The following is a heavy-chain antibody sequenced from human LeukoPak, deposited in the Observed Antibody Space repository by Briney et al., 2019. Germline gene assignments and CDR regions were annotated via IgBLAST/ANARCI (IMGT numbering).Heavy chain of an antibody. V-gene: IGHV1-18*01. J-gene: IGHJ4*02. CDR3: ARSWAMVSADDY. Sequence: ASVKVSCKASGYTFTSYGISWGRQAPGQGLEWMGWISAYNGNTNYAQKLQGRVTMTTDTSTSTAYMELRSLRSDDTAVYYCARSWAMVSADDYWGQGTLVTVSS. CDR1: GYTFTSYG. D-gene: IGHD5-18*01. CDR2: ISAYNGNT.